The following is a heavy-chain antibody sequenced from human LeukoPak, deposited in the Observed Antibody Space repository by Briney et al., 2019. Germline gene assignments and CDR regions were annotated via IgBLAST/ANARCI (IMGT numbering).Heavy chain of an antibody. CDR1: GFTFYNFG. Sequence: PGGSLRLSCAASGFTFYNFGMHWVRQAPGKGLEWVGFIRFDGSDKYYADSVKGRLTISRDNSKNTPFLQINSLTAEDTAVYYCAKGSDFHVDVWGKGTTVTISS. CDR2: IRFDGSDK. V-gene: IGHV3-30*02. J-gene: IGHJ6*04. D-gene: IGHD3/OR15-3a*01. CDR3: AKGSDFHVDV.